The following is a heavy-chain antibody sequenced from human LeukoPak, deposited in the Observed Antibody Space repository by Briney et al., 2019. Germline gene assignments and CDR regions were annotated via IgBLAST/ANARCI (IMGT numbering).Heavy chain of an antibody. V-gene: IGHV4-59*11. J-gene: IGHJ5*02. CDR1: GGSISSHY. D-gene: IGHD1-7*01. CDR3: ARESTGTTSNWFDP. CDR2: IYYSGST. Sequence: ASETLSLTCTVSGGSISSHYWSWIRQPPGKGLEWIGYIYYSGSTNYNPSLKSRVTISVDTSKNQFSLKLSSVTAADTAVCYCARESTGTTSNWFDPWGQGTLVTVSS.